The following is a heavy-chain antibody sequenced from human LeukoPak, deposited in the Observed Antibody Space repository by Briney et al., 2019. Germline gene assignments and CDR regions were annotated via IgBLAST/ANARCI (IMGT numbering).Heavy chain of an antibody. Sequence: GGSLRLSCAASGFTFSSYAMSWVRQALGKGLEWVSAISGSGGSTYYADSVKGRFTISRDNSKNTLYLQLNSLRAEDTAVYYCAKDPFYYYDSSGSYDWFDPWGQGTLVTVSS. CDR3: AKDPFYYYDSSGSYDWFDP. D-gene: IGHD3-22*01. J-gene: IGHJ5*02. V-gene: IGHV3-23*01. CDR1: GFTFSSYA. CDR2: ISGSGGST.